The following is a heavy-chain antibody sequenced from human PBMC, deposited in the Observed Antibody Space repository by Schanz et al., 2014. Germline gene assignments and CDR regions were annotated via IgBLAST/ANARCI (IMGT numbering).Heavy chain of an antibody. V-gene: IGHV3-21*01. CDR1: GFNFSSYS. CDR2: ISYGTSYI. Sequence: EVKMVESGGGLVKPGGSLRLSCAASGFNFSSYSLNWVRQAPGKGLEWVSSISYGTSYIYYAESVKGRFTISRDNAKNSLYLQMNGLRAEDTAVYYYARVALPGYSSPRDAFDIWGQGTMVTVSS. CDR3: ARVALPGYSSPRDAFDI. J-gene: IGHJ3*02. D-gene: IGHD5-18*01.